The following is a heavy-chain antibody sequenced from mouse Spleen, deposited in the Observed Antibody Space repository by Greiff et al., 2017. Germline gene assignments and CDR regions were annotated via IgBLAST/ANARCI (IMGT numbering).Heavy chain of an antibody. CDR2: ISSGGGNT. CDR3: ARSYYDYYAMDY. D-gene: IGHD1-1*01. Sequence: EVKLVESGGGLVKLGGSLKLSCAASGFTFSSYAMSWVRQTPEKRLEWVATISSGGGNTYYPDSVKGRFTISRDNAKNTLYLQMSSLKSEDTAMYYCARSYYDYYAMDYWGQGTSVTVSS. CDR1: GFTFSSYA. J-gene: IGHJ4*01. V-gene: IGHV5-9*04.